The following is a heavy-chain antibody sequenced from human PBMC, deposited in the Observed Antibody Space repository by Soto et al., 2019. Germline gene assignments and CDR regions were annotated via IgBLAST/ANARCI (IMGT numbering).Heavy chain of an antibody. CDR2: MNPNSGNT. CDR1: GYNFNTFD. J-gene: IGHJ4*02. CDR3: AGGNFRY. V-gene: IGHV1-8*02. Sequence: WASVKVSCKASGYNFNTFDIYWVRQATGHGLEWMGWMNPNSGNTGYAQELRGRVTMTRNTSNTTAYMELTSLTSDAKGVYYCAGGNFRYWGQGTLVTVSS.